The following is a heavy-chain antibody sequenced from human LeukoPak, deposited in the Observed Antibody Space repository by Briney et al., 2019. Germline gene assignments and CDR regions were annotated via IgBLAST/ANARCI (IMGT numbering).Heavy chain of an antibody. CDR2: INTDGSST. D-gene: IGHD2-2*01. J-gene: IGHJ4*02. Sequence: GGSLRLSCAASEFTFSSYWMHWVRQAPGKGLVWVSRINTDGSSTCYADSVKGRFTISRDNAKNTLYLQMNSLRAEDTAVYYCARRYTVVPAAIGYWGQGTLVTVSS. V-gene: IGHV3-74*01. CDR3: ARRYTVVPAAIGY. CDR1: EFTFSSYW.